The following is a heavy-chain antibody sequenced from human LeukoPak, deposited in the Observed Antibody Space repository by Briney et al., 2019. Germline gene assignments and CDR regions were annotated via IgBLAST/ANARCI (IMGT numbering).Heavy chain of an antibody. CDR3: ARQYYGSGRVLIYYYMDV. CDR2: ISYDGSNK. Sequence: GGSLRLSCAASGFTFSSYAMHWVRQAPGKGLEWVAVISYDGSNKYYADSVKGRFTISRDNSKNTLYLQMNSLRAEDTAVYYCARQYYGSGRVLIYYYMDVWGKGTTVTVSS. D-gene: IGHD3-10*01. V-gene: IGHV3-30*04. CDR1: GFTFSSYA. J-gene: IGHJ6*03.